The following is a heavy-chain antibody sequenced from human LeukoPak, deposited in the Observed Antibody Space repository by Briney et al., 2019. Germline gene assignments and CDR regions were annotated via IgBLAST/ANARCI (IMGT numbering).Heavy chain of an antibody. CDR2: INPNSGGT. V-gene: IGHV1-2*02. CDR1: GYTFTCYY. CDR3: ARLAGHSGSYSGPFDY. D-gene: IGHD1-26*01. Sequence: ASVKVSCKASGYTFTCYYMHWVRQAPGQGLEWMGGINPNSGGTNYAQKFQGRVTMTRDTSISTAYMELSRLRSDDTAVYYCARLAGHSGSYSGPFDYWGQGTLVTVSS. J-gene: IGHJ4*02.